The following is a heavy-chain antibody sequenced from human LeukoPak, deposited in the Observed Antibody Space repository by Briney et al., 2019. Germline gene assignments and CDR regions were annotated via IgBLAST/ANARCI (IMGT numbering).Heavy chain of an antibody. D-gene: IGHD3-10*01. Sequence: GGSLRLSCAASGFTFSNAWMSWVRQAPGKGLEWVGRIKSKTDGGTTDYAAPVKGRFTISGDDSKNTLYLQMNSLKTEDTAVYYCTTRYYYGSGSYYYYYGMDVWGKGTTVTVSS. V-gene: IGHV3-15*01. CDR3: TTRYYYGSGSYYYYYGMDV. CDR1: GFTFSNAW. J-gene: IGHJ6*04. CDR2: IKSKTDGGTT.